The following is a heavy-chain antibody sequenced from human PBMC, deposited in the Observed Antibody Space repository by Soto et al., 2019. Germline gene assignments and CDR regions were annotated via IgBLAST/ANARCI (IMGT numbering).Heavy chain of an antibody. D-gene: IGHD3-22*01. V-gene: IGHV3-30*18. CDR3: AKHLDDSGYFYVEGADH. J-gene: IGHJ4*02. CDR1: GFTFGRYA. CDR2: ISYTEANT. Sequence: HVQLVESGGGVVQHGRSLRLSCVASGFTFGRYAMHWVRQFPGRGLEWVAVISYTEANTYYVDSVRGRFTISRDNSKNTLYLQMNSLRAEDTAMYYCAKHLDDSGYFYVEGADHWGQGTLVTVSS.